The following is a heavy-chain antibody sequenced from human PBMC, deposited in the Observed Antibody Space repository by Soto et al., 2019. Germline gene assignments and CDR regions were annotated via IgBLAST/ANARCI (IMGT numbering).Heavy chain of an antibody. Sequence: QVQLVQSGAEVKKPGSSVKVSCTTSGGTISNFAINWVRQAPGQGLEWMGGIVPIDGTTNYAEKFQGRVTITADASRSTAYMDLSSLRSDDTAVYYGARSFTKSRRGGVAFDYWGQGTLLTVSP. CDR2: IVPIDGTT. D-gene: IGHD3-3*01. CDR1: GGTISNFA. CDR3: ARSFTKSRRGGVAFDY. J-gene: IGHJ4*02. V-gene: IGHV1-69*01.